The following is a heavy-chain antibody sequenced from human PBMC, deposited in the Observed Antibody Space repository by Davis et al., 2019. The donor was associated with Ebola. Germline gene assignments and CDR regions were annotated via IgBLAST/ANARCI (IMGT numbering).Heavy chain of an antibody. V-gene: IGHV3-30*18. CDR1: GFTFSSYG. CDR2: ISYDGSNK. J-gene: IGHJ4*02. Sequence: GESLKISCAASGFTFSSYGMHWVRQAPGKGLEWVAVISYDGSNKYYADSVKGRFTISRDNSKNTLYLQMNSLRAEDTAVYYCAKNAVEYSSGYLTNWGQGTLVTVSS. D-gene: IGHD3-22*01. CDR3: AKNAVEYSSGYLTN.